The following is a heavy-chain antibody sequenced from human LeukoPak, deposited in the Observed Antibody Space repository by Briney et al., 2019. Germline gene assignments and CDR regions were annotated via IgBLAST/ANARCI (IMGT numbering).Heavy chain of an antibody. CDR3: ARNSSGWFFDY. CDR2: IYHSGST. D-gene: IGHD6-19*01. CDR1: GDSISSGYY. V-gene: IGHV4-38-2*01. J-gene: IGHJ4*02. Sequence: SETLSLTCDVSGDSISSGYYWGWIRQPPGKGVEWIGSIYHSGSTTYNPSLKSRVTISADTSKNQFSLKVRSVTAADTAVYYCARNSSGWFFDYWGQGTLVTVSS.